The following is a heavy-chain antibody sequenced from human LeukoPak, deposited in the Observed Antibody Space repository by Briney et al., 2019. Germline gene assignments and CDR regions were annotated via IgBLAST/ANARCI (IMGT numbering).Heavy chain of an antibody. CDR3: ARDKLGLGELSLYDQ. CDR2: MNPNSGGT. Sequence: ASVKVSCLASGYTLTGYYMHWVRQAAGQGLEWMGWMNPNSGGTKYAQKFQGRVTMTRDTSISTAYMELSRLRSDDTAMYYCARDKLGLGELSLYDQWGQGTLVTVFS. CDR1: GYTLTGYY. V-gene: IGHV1-2*02. J-gene: IGHJ5*02. D-gene: IGHD3-16*02.